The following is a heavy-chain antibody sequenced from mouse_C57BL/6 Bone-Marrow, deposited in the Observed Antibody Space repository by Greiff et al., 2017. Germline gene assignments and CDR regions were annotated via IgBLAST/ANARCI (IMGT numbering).Heavy chain of an antibody. V-gene: IGHV1-15*01. Sequence: VQLQESGAELVRPGASVTLSCKASGYTFTDYEMHWVKQTPVHGLEWIGAIDPETGGTAYNQKFKGKAILTADKSSSTAYMELRSLTSEDSAVYYCTRSGLGSSPYYAMDYWGQGTSVTVSS. CDR3: TRSGLGSSPYYAMDY. CDR1: GYTFTDYE. CDR2: IDPETGGT. J-gene: IGHJ4*01. D-gene: IGHD1-1*01.